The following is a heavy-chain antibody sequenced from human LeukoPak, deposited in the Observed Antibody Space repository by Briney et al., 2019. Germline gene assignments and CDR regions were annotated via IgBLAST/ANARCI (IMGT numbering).Heavy chain of an antibody. CDR1: GGSISSSSYY. CDR3: ARLVTVTTGGYYFDY. V-gene: IGHV4-39*01. Sequence: SETLSLTCTVSGGSISSSSYYWGWIRQPPGKGLEWIGSIYYSGSTYYNPSLKSRVTISVDTSKNQFSLKLSSVTAADTAVYYCARLVTVTTGGYYFDYWGQGTLVTVSS. D-gene: IGHD4-17*01. J-gene: IGHJ4*02. CDR2: IYYSGST.